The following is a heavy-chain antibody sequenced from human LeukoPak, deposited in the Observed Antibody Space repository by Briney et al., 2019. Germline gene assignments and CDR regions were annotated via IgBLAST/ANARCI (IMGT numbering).Heavy chain of an antibody. J-gene: IGHJ4*02. CDR2: IIPIFGTA. CDR1: GGTFSSYA. D-gene: IGHD3-22*01. Sequence: SVKVSCKASGGTFSSYAISWVRRAPGQWLEWMGGIIPIFGTANYAQKFQGRVTITADESTSTAYMELSSLRSEDTAVYYCARVEPRNRGLVDRYYYDSSGYTGHFDYWGQGTLVTVSS. CDR3: ARVEPRNRGLVDRYYYDSSGYTGHFDY. V-gene: IGHV1-69*01.